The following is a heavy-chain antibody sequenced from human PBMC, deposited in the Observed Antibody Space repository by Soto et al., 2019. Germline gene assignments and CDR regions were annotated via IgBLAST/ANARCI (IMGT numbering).Heavy chain of an antibody. Sequence: ASVRVSCKASGYNFITYGVTWVRHAPGQGLEWMGWISAYNGDTNYAQDLQGRVTMTTDTSTTTAYMELRSLRSDDTAVYFCARGGGGTTSLKLPLWGQATLVTVSS. D-gene: IGHD1-7*01. CDR1: GYNFITYG. CDR3: ARGGGGTTSLKLPL. J-gene: IGHJ4*02. CDR2: ISAYNGDT. V-gene: IGHV1-18*01.